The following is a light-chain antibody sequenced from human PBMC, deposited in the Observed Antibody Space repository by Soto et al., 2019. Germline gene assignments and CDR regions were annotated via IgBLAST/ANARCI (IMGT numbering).Light chain of an antibody. V-gene: IGKV1-33*01. J-gene: IGKJ5*01. CDR2: DAS. CDR3: QQYDNRPPIT. CDR1: QDISNY. Sequence: DIQMTQSPSSLSASVGDRVTITCQASQDISNYLYWYQQKPGKAPKLLIYDASNLATGVPSSVSGSGSVTDFTFTISSLQLDDIAAYYCQQYDNRPPITFGQGTLLEIK.